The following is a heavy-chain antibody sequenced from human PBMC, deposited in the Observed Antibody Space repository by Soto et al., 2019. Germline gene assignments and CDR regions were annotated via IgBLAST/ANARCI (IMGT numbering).Heavy chain of an antibody. CDR3: ARGVVVVPAATAADYYYYYYMDV. CDR1: GYTFTGYY. Sequence: ASVKVSCKASGYTFTGYYMHWVRQAPGQGLEWMGWINPNSGGTNYAQKFQGWVTMTRDTSISTAYMERSRLRSDDTAVYYCARGVVVVPAATAADYYYYYYMDVWGKGTTVTVSS. V-gene: IGHV1-2*04. J-gene: IGHJ6*03. CDR2: INPNSGGT. D-gene: IGHD2-2*01.